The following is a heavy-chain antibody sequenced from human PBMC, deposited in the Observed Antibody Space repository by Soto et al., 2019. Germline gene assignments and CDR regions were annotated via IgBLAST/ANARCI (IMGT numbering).Heavy chain of an antibody. D-gene: IGHD2-8*01. CDR2: INHSGST. Sequence: SETLSLTCAVYGGSFSGYYWSWIRRPPGKGLEWIGEINHSGSTNYNPSLKSRVTISVDTSKNQFSLKLSSVTAADTAVYYCARRKIVLMVYATGPRWFDPWGQGTLVTVSS. V-gene: IGHV4-34*01. J-gene: IGHJ5*02. CDR1: GGSFSGYY. CDR3: ARRKIVLMVYATGPRWFDP.